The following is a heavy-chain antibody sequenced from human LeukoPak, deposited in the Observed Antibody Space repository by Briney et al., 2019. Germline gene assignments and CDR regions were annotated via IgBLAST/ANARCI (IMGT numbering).Heavy chain of an antibody. CDR2: IYHSGAA. CDR1: GDSISSDGHS. Sequence: PSETLSLTCGVSGDSISSDGHSWSWIRQPPGKGLEWVGYIYHSGAAYHNPSLKSRLALSVDTSNTQFSLRLRSVTAADTAVYYCVRGVGGEYFYFDRWGQGALVTVS. CDR3: VRGVGGEYFYFDR. D-gene: IGHD1-26*01. J-gene: IGHJ4*02. V-gene: IGHV4-30-4*07.